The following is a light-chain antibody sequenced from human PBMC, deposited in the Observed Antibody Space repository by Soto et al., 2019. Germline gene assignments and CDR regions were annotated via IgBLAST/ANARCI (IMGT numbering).Light chain of an antibody. V-gene: IGKV1-39*01. Sequence: DIQMTQSPSSLSASVGDRVTLTCRASQSISSYLYWYQQKPGNAPTLLIYAASSLHSGVPSRFSGSGSGTDFTLTISSLQPEDFATYYCQQSYSTPLTFGQGTKLEIK. J-gene: IGKJ2*01. CDR1: QSISSY. CDR2: AAS. CDR3: QQSYSTPLT.